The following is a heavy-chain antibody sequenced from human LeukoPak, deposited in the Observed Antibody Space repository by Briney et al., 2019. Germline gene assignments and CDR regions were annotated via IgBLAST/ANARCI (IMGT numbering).Heavy chain of an antibody. J-gene: IGHJ4*02. CDR2: INHSGST. Sequence: SETLSLTCAVYGGSFSGYYWSWIRQPPGKGLEWIGEINHSGSTNYNPSLKSRVTISVDTSKNQFSLKLSSVTAADTAVYYCARGVLEHSCYFDYWGQGTLVTVSS. CDR1: GGSFSGYY. V-gene: IGHV4-34*01. D-gene: IGHD3-3*01. CDR3: ARGVLEHSCYFDY.